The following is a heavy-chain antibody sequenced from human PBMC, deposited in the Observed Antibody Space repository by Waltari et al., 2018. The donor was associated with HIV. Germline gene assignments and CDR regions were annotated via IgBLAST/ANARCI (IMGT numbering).Heavy chain of an antibody. D-gene: IGHD4-17*01. V-gene: IGHV4-39*01. J-gene: IGHJ4*02. CDR2: VYSNGVT. Sequence: QLQLQESGPALVKPSDTLPLTCTVSTGYITQSYYWGWVRQSPGTGLEWIGTVYSNGVTHCTPSLESRVPMSVDTSKNQFSLTLTSVTAADTALYFCATLRTVTGTIDDWGQGILVTVSS. CDR1: TGYITQSYY. CDR3: ATLRTVTGTIDD.